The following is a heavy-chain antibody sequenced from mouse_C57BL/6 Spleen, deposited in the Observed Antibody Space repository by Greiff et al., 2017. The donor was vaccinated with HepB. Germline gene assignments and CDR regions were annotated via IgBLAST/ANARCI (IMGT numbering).Heavy chain of an antibody. CDR2: IDPSDSYT. D-gene: IGHD1-1*01. V-gene: IGHV1-69*01. CDR1: GYTFTSYW. J-gene: IGHJ1*03. Sequence: QVQLQQPGAELVIPGASVKLSCKASGYTFTSYWMHWVKQRPGQGLEWIGEIDPSDSYTNYNQKFKGKSTLTVDKSSSTAYMQLSSLTSEDSAVYYCARTVYYGSSYWYFDVWGTGTTVTVSS. CDR3: ARTVYYGSSYWYFDV.